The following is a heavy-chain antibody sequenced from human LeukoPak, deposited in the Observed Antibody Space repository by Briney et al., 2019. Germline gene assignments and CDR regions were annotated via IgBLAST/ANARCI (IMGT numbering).Heavy chain of an antibody. CDR3: AKDRGWLRFEEGFDY. V-gene: IGHV3-30*18. CDR2: ISYDGSKK. Sequence: PGRSLRLSCAASGFTFSSYDIHWVRQAPGKGLEWVAVISYDGSKKYYADSVKGRFTISRDNSKNTLYLQMNSLRVEDTAVYYCAKDRGWLRFEEGFDYWGQGTLVTVSS. CDR1: GFTFSSYD. D-gene: IGHD5-12*01. J-gene: IGHJ4*02.